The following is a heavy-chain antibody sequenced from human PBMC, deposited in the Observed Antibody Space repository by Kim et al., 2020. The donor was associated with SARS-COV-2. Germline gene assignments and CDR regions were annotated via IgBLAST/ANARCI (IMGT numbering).Heavy chain of an antibody. V-gene: IGHV4-59*08. CDR2: IHYSGTT. CDR3: ARTVQGAD. D-gene: IGHD3-10*01. CDR1: GGSIRGHY. J-gene: IGHJ4*02. Sequence: SETLSLTCSVSGGSIRGHYWNWIRQPPGKGLEWIGYIHYSGTTNYNPSLRSRVTISLDTSRNQFSLKLSSVTATDTAVYYCARTVQGADWGEGTLVSFSS.